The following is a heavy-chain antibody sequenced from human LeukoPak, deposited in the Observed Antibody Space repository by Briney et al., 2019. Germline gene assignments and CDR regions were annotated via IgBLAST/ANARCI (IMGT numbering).Heavy chain of an antibody. V-gene: IGHV4-59*01. CDR1: GGSISSYY. CDR2: IYYSGST. D-gene: IGHD6-19*01. Sequence: PSETLSLTCTVSGGSISSYYWSWIRQPPGKGLEWIGYIYYSGSTNYNPSLKSRVPISVDTSKNQFSLKLSSVTAADTAVYYCAREGSSGWYRDAFDIWGQGTMVTVSS. CDR3: AREGSSGWYRDAFDI. J-gene: IGHJ3*02.